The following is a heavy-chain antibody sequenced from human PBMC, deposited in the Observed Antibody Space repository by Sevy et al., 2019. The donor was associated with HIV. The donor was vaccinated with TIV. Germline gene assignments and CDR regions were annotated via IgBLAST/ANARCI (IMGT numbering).Heavy chain of an antibody. V-gene: IGHV4-34*01. J-gene: IGHJ6*02. D-gene: IGHD1-26*01. CDR3: ATTSVGGSYWEGMAYYYGMDV. CDR1: GGSFSGYY. Sequence: SETLSLTCAVYGGSFSGYYWSWIRQPPGKGLEWIGEINHSGSTNYNPSLKSRVTISVDTSKNQFSLKLSSVTAADTAVYYRATTSVGGSYWEGMAYYYGMDVWGQGTTVTVSS. CDR2: INHSGST.